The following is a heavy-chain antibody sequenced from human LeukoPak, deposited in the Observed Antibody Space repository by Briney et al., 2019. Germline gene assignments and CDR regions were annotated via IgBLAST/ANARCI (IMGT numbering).Heavy chain of an antibody. V-gene: IGHV3-9*01. D-gene: IGHD2-2*01. CDR1: GFTFDDYA. CDR3: AKAICSSTSCSALDY. CDR2: ISWNSGSI. Sequence: RPGRSLRLSCAASGFTFDDYAMHWVRQAPGKGLEWVSGISWNSGSIGYADSVKGRFTISRDNAKNSLYLQMNSLRAEDTALYYCAKAICSSTSCSALDYWGQGTLVTVSS. J-gene: IGHJ4*02.